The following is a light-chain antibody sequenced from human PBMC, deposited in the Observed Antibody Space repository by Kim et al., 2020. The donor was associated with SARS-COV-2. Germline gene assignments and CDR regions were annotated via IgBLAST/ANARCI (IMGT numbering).Light chain of an antibody. CDR3: QQYNSYSLT. V-gene: IGKV1-5*03. CDR2: KAS. J-gene: IGKJ4*01. CDR1: QSVSSW. Sequence: ASVGDRVTIPCRASQSVSSWLAWYQQKPGKAPKLLIYKASSLESGVPSRFSGSGSGTDFTLTISSLQPDDFATYYCQQYNSYSLTFGGGTKVEIK.